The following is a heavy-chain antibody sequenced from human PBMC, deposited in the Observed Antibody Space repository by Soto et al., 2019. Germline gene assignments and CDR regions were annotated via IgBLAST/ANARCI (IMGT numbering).Heavy chain of an antibody. CDR2: ISAYNGNT. V-gene: IGHV1-18*01. D-gene: IGHD3-22*01. CDR1: GYTFTSYG. CDR3: ARSPYYYDSSGYASFDY. Sequence: QVQLVQSGAEVKKPGASVKVSCKASGYTFTSYGISWVRQAPGQGLEWMGWISAYNGNTNYAQKLQGRVTMTTDTSTSTAYMELSSLRSDDTAVYYCARSPYYYDSSGYASFDYWGKGTLVTVSS. J-gene: IGHJ4*02.